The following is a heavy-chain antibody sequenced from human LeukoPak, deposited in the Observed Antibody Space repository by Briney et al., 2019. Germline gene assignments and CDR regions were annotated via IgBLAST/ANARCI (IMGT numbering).Heavy chain of an antibody. D-gene: IGHD2-2*02. CDR2: IRYDGSNK. V-gene: IGHV3-30*02. CDR1: GFTFSSYG. CDR3: AKDLDLRAIAPFNWFDP. Sequence: RSGGSLRLSCAASGFTFSSYGMHWVRQAPGKGLEWVAFIRYDGSNKYYADSVKGRFTISRDNSKNTLYLQMNSLRAEDTAVYYCAKDLDLRAIAPFNWFDPWGQGTLVTVSS. J-gene: IGHJ5*02.